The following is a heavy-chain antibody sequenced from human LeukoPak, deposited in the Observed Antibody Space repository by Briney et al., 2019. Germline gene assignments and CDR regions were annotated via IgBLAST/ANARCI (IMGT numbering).Heavy chain of an antibody. CDR3: ARERSLTGTTLYY. CDR1: GGAFNSYA. CDR2: IIPIFGTA. J-gene: IGHJ4*02. Sequence: GSSVKVSCKASGGAFNSYAISWVRRAPGQGLEWMGGIIPIFGTANYAQKFQGRVTITADEFTRTAYMELRSLRSEDTAVYYCARERSLTGTTLYYWGQGTLVTVSS. D-gene: IGHD1-7*01. V-gene: IGHV1-69*01.